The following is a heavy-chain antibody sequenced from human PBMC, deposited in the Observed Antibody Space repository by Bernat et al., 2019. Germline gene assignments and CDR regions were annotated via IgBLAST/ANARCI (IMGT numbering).Heavy chain of an antibody. CDR1: GGSFSGYY. Sequence: QVQLQQWGAGLLKPSETLSLTCAVYGGSFSGYYWSWIRQPQGKGLEWIGEINHSGSTNYNPSLQSRVTISVDTSKNQFSLKLSSVTAADTAVYYCARGPSPDLVVVVAATDAFDIWGQGTMVTVSS. J-gene: IGHJ3*02. V-gene: IGHV4-34*01. CDR2: INHSGST. D-gene: IGHD2-15*01. CDR3: ARGPSPDLVVVVAATDAFDI.